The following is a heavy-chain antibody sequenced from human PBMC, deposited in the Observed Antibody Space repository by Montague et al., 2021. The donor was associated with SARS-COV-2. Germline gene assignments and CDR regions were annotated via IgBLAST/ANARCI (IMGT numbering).Heavy chain of an antibody. CDR2: INHSGSS. CDR3: ARAHVTIFGVLIMLPAAVAVDV. J-gene: IGHJ3*01. V-gene: IGHV4-34*01. Sequence: SETLSLTCAVYGGSFTGYYWTWIRQPPGKGLEWIGEINHSGSSNYNPSLESRVTMSVDTSKNQFSLRLNSVSAADTAVYYCARAHVTIFGVLIMLPAAVAVDVWGQGTTVTVSS. CDR1: GGSFTGYY. D-gene: IGHD3-3*01.